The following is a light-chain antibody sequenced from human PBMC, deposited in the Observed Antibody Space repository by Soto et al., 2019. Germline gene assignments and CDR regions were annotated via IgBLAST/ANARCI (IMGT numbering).Light chain of an antibody. CDR2: DAS. CDR3: QQYNSYSGYT. J-gene: IGKJ2*01. Sequence: DIQMTQSPSTLSASVGDRVTITCRSSQSISSWLAWYQQKPGKAPKLLIDDASSLESGVPSMFSGSGSGTEFNLTISSLQPDDFATYYCQQYNSYSGYTFGQGTKLEIK. V-gene: IGKV1-5*01. CDR1: QSISSW.